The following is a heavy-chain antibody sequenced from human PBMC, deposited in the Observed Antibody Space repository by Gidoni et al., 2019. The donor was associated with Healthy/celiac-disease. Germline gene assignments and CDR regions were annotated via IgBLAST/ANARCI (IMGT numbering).Heavy chain of an antibody. CDR2: ISYDGSNK. CDR1: GFTFSSYG. V-gene: IGHV3-30*18. J-gene: IGHJ4*02. CDR3: AKDLDYGDYGLDY. Sequence: QVQLVESGGGVVQPGRSLRLSCAASGFTFSSYGMHWVRQAPGKGLEWVAVISYDGSNKYYADSVKGRFTISRDNSKNTLYLQMNSLRAEDTAVYYCAKDLDYGDYGLDYWGQGTLVTVSS. D-gene: IGHD4-17*01.